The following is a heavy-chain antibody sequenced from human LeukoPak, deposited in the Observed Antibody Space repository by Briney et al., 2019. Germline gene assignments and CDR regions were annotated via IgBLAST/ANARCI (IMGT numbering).Heavy chain of an antibody. Sequence: GGSLRLSCAASGFTFSSYSMNWVRQAPGKGLEWVSSISSSSSYIYYADSVKGRFTISRDNAKNSPYLQMNSLRAEDTAVYYCARDQWDCSSTSCHDYWGQGTLVTVSS. V-gene: IGHV3-21*01. D-gene: IGHD2-2*01. CDR3: ARDQWDCSSTSCHDY. J-gene: IGHJ4*02. CDR1: GFTFSSYS. CDR2: ISSSSSYI.